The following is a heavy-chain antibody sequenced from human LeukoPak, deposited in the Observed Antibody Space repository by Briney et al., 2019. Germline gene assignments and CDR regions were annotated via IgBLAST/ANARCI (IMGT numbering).Heavy chain of an antibody. CDR2: ISYDGSNK. Sequence: PGGSLRLSCAASGFTFSSYAMHWVRQAPSKGLEWVAVISYDGSNKYYADSVKGRFTISRDNSKNTLYLQMNSLRAEDTAVYYCARGPEYSSGWYGAFDIWGQGTMVTVSS. J-gene: IGHJ3*02. CDR1: GFTFSSYA. V-gene: IGHV3-30-3*01. D-gene: IGHD6-19*01. CDR3: ARGPEYSSGWYGAFDI.